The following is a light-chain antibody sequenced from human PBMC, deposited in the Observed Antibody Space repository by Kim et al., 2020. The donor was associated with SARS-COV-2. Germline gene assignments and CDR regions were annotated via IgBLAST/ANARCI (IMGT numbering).Light chain of an antibody. Sequence: QSALTQPASVSGSPGQSITISCTGTSSDVGGYNFVSWYQQHPGKAPKFMIFDVSKRPSGVSNRFSCSKSGNTASLTISGLQPEDEADYYCSSYASSSTWVFGGGTQLTVL. CDR1: SSDVGGYNF. V-gene: IGLV2-14*01. CDR2: DVS. CDR3: SSYASSSTWV. J-gene: IGLJ3*02.